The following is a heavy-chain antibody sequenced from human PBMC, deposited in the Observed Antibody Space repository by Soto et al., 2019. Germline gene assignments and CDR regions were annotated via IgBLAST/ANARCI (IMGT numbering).Heavy chain of an antibody. V-gene: IGHV4-61*01. D-gene: IGHD2-8*01. Sequence: SEKLSLTCTVSGGSVSSGSYYWCWIRQPPGKGLEWIGYVYYSGSTNYNPSFKSRVIISIDTSKNQLSLKLSSVTAADTAVYYCARDEFYDGDSDVLYFCGQGTTVIVS. CDR3: ARDEFYDGDSDVLYF. CDR1: GGSVSSGSYY. J-gene: IGHJ6*02. CDR2: VYYSGST.